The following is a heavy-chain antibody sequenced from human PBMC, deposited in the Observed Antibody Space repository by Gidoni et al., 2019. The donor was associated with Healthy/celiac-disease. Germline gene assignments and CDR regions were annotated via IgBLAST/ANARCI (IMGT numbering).Heavy chain of an antibody. J-gene: IGHJ4*02. Sequence: QGERVEAGGGGVERGRARRRPRAASGVNVSSCALHGVRQAPGKGLGSVAVISYDGSNNSYAASVPVRFTISRDNSKHTLSLHMTSLRAADTAVSSCARIPLRGYSYGSFDYWGQGTLVTVSS. V-gene: IGHV3-30-3*01. CDR2: ISYDGSNN. CDR1: GVNVSSCA. CDR3: ARIPLRGYSYGSFDY. D-gene: IGHD5-18*01.